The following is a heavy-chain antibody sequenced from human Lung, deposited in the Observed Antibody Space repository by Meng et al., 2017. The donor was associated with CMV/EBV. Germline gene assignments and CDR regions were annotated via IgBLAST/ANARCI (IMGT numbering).Heavy chain of an antibody. J-gene: IGHJ4*02. CDR1: GGSISSSNW. CDR3: ASFPPPGKQWLVTDY. V-gene: IGHV4-4*02. Sequence: QVELMWCGPGLVTLSGTLSLTVAVPGGSISSSNWWSWVRQPPGKGLEWIGEIYHSGSTNYNPSLKSRVTISVDKSKNQFSLKLSSVTAADTAVYYCASFPPPGKQWLVTDYWGQGTLVTVSS. CDR2: IYHSGST. D-gene: IGHD6-19*01.